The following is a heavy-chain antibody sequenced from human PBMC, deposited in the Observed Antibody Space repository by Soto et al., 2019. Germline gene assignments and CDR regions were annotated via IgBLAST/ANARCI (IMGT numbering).Heavy chain of an antibody. D-gene: IGHD3-10*01. CDR1: GGSVSNISDY. Sequence: PSETLPLTCTVSGGSVSNISDYWSWVRQPPGKGLEWIGYIYYSGSADYNPSLGSRVTISLDTSKNQFSLKLSSVTTADTAVYYCARGVGFGYYYYHMDLWGQGTTVTVSS. CDR3: ARGVGFGYYYYHMDL. CDR2: IYYSGSA. J-gene: IGHJ6*02. V-gene: IGHV4-61*01.